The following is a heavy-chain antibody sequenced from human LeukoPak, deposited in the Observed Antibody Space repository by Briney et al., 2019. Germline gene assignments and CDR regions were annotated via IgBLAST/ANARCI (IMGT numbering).Heavy chain of an antibody. Sequence: SVKVSCKASGGTFSSYAISWVRQAPGQGLEWMGRIIPILGIANYAQKFQGRVTITADKSTSTAYMELSSLRAEETAVYYCARETGSYYFDYWGQGTLVTVSS. CDR2: IIPILGIA. D-gene: IGHD1-1*01. CDR3: ARETGSYYFDY. V-gene: IGHV1-69*04. J-gene: IGHJ4*02. CDR1: GGTFSSYA.